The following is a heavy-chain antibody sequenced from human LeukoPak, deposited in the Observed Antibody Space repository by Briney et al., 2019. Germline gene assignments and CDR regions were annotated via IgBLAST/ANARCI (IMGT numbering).Heavy chain of an antibody. V-gene: IGHV1-2*02. J-gene: IGHJ6*02. CDR2: INPNSGGT. Sequence: SVKVSCKASGYTFTGYYMHWVRQAPGQGLEWMGWINPNSGGTNYAQKFQGRVTMTRDTSISTAYMELSRLRSDDTAVYYCARVSTVTIGYYYGMDVWGQGTTVTVSS. D-gene: IGHD4-17*01. CDR1: GYTFTGYY. CDR3: ARVSTVTIGYYYGMDV.